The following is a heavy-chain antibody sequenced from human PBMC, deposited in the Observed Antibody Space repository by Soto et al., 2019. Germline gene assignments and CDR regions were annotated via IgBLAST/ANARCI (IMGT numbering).Heavy chain of an antibody. CDR1: GGSLHRGGYY. CDR3: ARTLGYCSGGSCYSN. V-gene: IGHV4-31*03. CDR2: IYYSGST. J-gene: IGHJ4*02. Sequence: SETPSLTRTVSGGSLHRGGYYWSWIRPHPGKGLEWIGYIYYSGSTYYNPSLKSRVTISVDTSKNQFSLKLSSVTAADTAVYYCARTLGYCSGGSCYSNWGQGTLVTVSS. D-gene: IGHD2-15*01.